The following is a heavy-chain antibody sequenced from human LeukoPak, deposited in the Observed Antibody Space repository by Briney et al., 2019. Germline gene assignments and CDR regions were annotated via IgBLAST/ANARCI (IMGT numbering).Heavy chain of an antibody. CDR1: GFIFSSYA. D-gene: IGHD3/OR15-3a*01. J-gene: IGHJ3*01. Sequence: PGGSLRLSCAAPGFIFSSYAMHWVRQAPGKGLEWVAVISYDGSSKYYADSVKGRFTISRDNSKNTLYVQMNSLRAEDTALYYCAKDGLPDAFDVWGQGTMVTVSS. CDR2: ISYDGSSK. V-gene: IGHV3-30-3*01. CDR3: AKDGLPDAFDV.